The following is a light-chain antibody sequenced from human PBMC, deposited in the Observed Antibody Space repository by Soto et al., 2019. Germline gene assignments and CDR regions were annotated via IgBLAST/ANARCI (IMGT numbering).Light chain of an antibody. CDR3: QQYATYPLT. Sequence: EIVLTQSPATLSLSPGERATLSCRASQGVSSYLAWYQQKPGQAPRLLIYDASNRATGIPARFSGSGPGTDFTLTISRLDPEDFALYYCQQYATYPLTFGGGTKVDIK. CDR1: QGVSSY. J-gene: IGKJ4*01. V-gene: IGKV3D-11*01. CDR2: DAS.